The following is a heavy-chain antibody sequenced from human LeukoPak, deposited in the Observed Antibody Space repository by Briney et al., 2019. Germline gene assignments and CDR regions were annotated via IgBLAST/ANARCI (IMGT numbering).Heavy chain of an antibody. D-gene: IGHD3-22*01. J-gene: IGHJ4*02. Sequence: TGGSLRLSCAASGFTFSSYTMSWVRQAPGKGLEWVSAISGSGGSTYYADSVKGRFTISRDNSKNTLYLQMNSLRAEDTAVYYCAKSSTPSYDSSGYYYGLDYWGQGTLVTVSS. CDR3: AKSSTPSYDSSGYYYGLDY. CDR1: GFTFSSYT. CDR2: ISGSGGST. V-gene: IGHV3-23*01.